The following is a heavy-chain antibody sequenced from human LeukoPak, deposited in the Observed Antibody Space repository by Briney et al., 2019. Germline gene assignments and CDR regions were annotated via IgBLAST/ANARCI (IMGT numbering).Heavy chain of an antibody. Sequence: PSETLSLTCAVYGGSFSGYYWSWIRQPPGKGLEWIGEINHSGSTNYNPSLKSRVTLSVDTSKNQFSLKLSSVTAADTAVYYCARRGPKHFRSSSSRAFDIWGQGTMVTVSS. V-gene: IGHV4-34*01. D-gene: IGHD6-6*01. CDR1: GGSFSGYY. J-gene: IGHJ3*02. CDR2: INHSGST. CDR3: ARRGPKHFRSSSSRAFDI.